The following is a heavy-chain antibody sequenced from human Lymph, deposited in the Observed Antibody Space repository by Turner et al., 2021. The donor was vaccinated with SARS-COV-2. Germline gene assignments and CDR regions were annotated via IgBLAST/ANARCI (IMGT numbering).Heavy chain of an antibody. CDR2: ISGRGSYI. CDR1: GFTFSSYS. CDR3: AREKLGELFDY. Sequence: EVQLVESGGGLVKPGGSLRLSCAASGFTFSSYSMNWVRQAPGKGLEWVSSISGRGSYIYYADSVKGRFTISRDNAKNSLYLQMNSLRADDTAVYYCAREKLGELFDYWGQGTLVTVSS. D-gene: IGHD3-10*01. V-gene: IGHV3-21*01. J-gene: IGHJ4*02.